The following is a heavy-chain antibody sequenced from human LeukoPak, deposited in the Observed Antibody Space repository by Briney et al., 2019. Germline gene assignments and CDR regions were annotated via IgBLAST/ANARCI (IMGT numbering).Heavy chain of an antibody. CDR1: GFTFSSYS. D-gene: IGHD6-19*01. CDR2: ISSSSSYI. J-gene: IGHJ1*01. V-gene: IGHV3-21*01. CDR3: ARDPLNSGWYEKYFQH. Sequence: PGGSLRLSCAASGFTFSSYSMNWVRQAPGKGLEWVSSISSSSSYIYYADSVKGRFTISRDNAKNSLYLQMNSLRAEDTAVYYCARDPLNSGWYEKYFQHWGQGTLVTVSS.